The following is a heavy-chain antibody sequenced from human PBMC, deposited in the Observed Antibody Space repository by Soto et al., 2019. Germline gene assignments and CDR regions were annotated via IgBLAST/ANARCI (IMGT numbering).Heavy chain of an antibody. CDR2: IIPIFGTA. V-gene: IGHV1-69*01. J-gene: IGHJ4*02. D-gene: IGHD5-18*01. CDR3: AREQLKARGYSYGGFDY. Sequence: QVQLVQSGAEVKKPGSSVKVSCKASGGTFSSYAISWVRQAPGQGLEWMGGIIPIFGTANYAQKFQGRVTITADESTSTAYMELSSLRSDDTAVYYCAREQLKARGYSYGGFDYWGQGTLVTVSS. CDR1: GGTFSSYA.